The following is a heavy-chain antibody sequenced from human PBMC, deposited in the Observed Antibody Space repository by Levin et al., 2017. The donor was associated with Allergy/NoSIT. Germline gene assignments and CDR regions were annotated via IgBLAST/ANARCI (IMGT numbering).Heavy chain of an antibody. V-gene: IGHV3-21*01. J-gene: IGHJ3*02. Sequence: GESLKISCAASGFTFSSYSMNWVRQAPGKGLEWVSSISSSSSYIYYADSVKGRFTISRDNAKNSLYLQMNSLRAEDTAVYYCARVRGSFSGAKGAFDIWGQGTMVTVSS. CDR3: ARVRGSFSGAKGAFDI. CDR2: ISSSSSYI. CDR1: GFTFSSYS. D-gene: IGHD1-26*01.